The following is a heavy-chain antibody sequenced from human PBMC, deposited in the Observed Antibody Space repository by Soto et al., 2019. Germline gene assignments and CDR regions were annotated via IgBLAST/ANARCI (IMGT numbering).Heavy chain of an antibody. D-gene: IGHD3-9*01. J-gene: IGHJ6*03. Sequence: PSGTPYLTCTFCGDTVTYSYVSWIWLLPGKGLEWVGYIYYSGSTSYNPSLRRRVIMSVDTSKRQFSLQLKSVTAADTAIYYCARTVLGPDILDDQFVDYYYYMDVWGQGTTVTVSS. CDR2: IYYSGST. CDR1: GDTVTYSY. CDR3: ARTVLGPDILDDQFVDYYYYMDV. V-gene: IGHV4-59*08.